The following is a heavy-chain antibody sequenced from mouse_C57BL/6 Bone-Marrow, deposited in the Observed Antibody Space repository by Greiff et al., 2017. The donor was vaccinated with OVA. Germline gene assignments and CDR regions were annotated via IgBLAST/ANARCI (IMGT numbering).Heavy chain of an antibody. J-gene: IGHJ2*01. CDR1: GYAFRSSW. D-gene: IGHD2-3*01. CDR2: IYPGDGDT. CDR3: ARHEDGYYAAYFDY. Sequence: VKLQESGPELVKPGASVKISCKASGYAFRSSWMNWVKQRPGKGLEWIGRIYPGDGDTNYNGKFKGKATLTADKSSSTAYMQRSSLTSEDSAVYFCARHEDGYYAAYFDYWGQGTTLTVSS. V-gene: IGHV1-82*01.